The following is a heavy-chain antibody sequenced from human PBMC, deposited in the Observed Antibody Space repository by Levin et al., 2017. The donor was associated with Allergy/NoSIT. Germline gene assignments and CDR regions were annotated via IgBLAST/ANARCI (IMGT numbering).Heavy chain of an antibody. D-gene: IGHD3-3*01. CDR1: GFTFSSYW. V-gene: IGHV3-7*01. Sequence: GESLKISCAASGFTFSSYWMSWVRQAPGKGLEWVANINPDGSDKYYVDSLKGRFTISRDNAKKSLYLQMDSLRDEDRAVYYCARGRVVSDYWGQGTLVTVSS. CDR3: ARGRVVSDY. J-gene: IGHJ4*02. CDR2: INPDGSDK.